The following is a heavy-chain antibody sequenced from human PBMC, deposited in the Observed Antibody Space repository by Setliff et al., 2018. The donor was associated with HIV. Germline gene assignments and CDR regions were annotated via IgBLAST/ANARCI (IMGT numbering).Heavy chain of an antibody. CDR2: VFQSGDT. CDR1: GYSISSGFY. D-gene: IGHD3-3*01. Sequence: PSETLSLTCNVSGYSISSGFYWGWIRQPPGKGLEWIGNVFQSGDTDYSPSLKSRVTMSVETSENQFSLRLTSVTAADTAVYYCARHTIWGDAFDIWGQGTMVTVSS. CDR3: ARHTIWGDAFDI. J-gene: IGHJ3*02. V-gene: IGHV4-38-2*02.